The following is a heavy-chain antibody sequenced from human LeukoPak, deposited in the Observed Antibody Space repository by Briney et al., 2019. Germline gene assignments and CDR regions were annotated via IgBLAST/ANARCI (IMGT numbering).Heavy chain of an antibody. CDR2: ISSRGDST. CDR1: GFIFSNYA. J-gene: IGHJ4*02. CDR3: VKGPRPDITVAHTVEN. V-gene: IGHV3-23*01. Sequence: GGSLILSCAASGFIFSNYAMSWVRQVPGRGLEWVSTISSRGDSTYVADSVKGRFTISRDNSKNSLYLQMSTVRAEDTAVYYCVKGPRPDITVAHTVENWGQGTLVTVSS. D-gene: IGHD6-19*01.